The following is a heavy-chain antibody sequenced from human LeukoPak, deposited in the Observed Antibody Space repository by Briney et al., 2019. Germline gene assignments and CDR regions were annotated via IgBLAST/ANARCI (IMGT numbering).Heavy chain of an antibody. CDR2: VSGSGANT. D-gene: IGHD6-6*01. CDR3: AKKIAAPASAVDY. Sequence: GESLRLSCIASGFTFSSCAMTWVRQSPGKGLEWVSTVSGSGANTYYADSVKGRFTVSRDNSKNTVYLQMSSLRAEDTAVYFCAKKIAAPASAVDYWGQGGLVAVS. J-gene: IGHJ4*02. CDR1: GFTFSSCA. V-gene: IGHV3-23*01.